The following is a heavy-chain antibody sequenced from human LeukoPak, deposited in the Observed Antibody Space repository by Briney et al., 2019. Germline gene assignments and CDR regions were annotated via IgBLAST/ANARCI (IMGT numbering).Heavy chain of an antibody. D-gene: IGHD5-12*01. CDR1: GGSISSSSYY. CDR2: IYYSGST. CDR3: AKGGGHGSNWFDP. J-gene: IGHJ5*02. V-gene: IGHV4-39*07. Sequence: PSEALSLTCTVSGGSISSSSYYWGWIRQPPGKGLEWIGSIYYSGSTYYNPSLKSRVTISVDTSKNQFSLKLSSVTAADTAVYYCAKGGGHGSNWFDPWGRGTLVTVSS.